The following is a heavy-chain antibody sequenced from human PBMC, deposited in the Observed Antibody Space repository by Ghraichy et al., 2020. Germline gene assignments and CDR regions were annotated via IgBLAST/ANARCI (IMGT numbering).Heavy chain of an antibody. J-gene: IGHJ5*02. Sequence: SQTLSLTCAVYGGSFSGYYWSWIRQPPGKGLEWIGETNHSGSTNYNPSLKSRVTISVDTSKNQFSLKLSSVTAADTAVYYCARGRGELDPWGQGTLVTVSS. CDR3: ARGRGELDP. CDR2: TNHSGST. V-gene: IGHV4-34*01. CDR1: GGSFSGYY. D-gene: IGHD7-27*01.